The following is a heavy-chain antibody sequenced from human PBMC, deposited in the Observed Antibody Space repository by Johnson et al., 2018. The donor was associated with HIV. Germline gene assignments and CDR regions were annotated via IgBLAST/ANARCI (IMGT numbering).Heavy chain of an antibody. Sequence: QVLLVESGGDVVQPGRSLRLSCAASGFTFRSYAMHWVRQAPGKGLEWVAAIGYDGNDKDYADSVKGLFTISRDNSRNTLYLQMNSLRAGDTAVYYCARGVPFGVVRLGYRAFDIWGQGTMVTVSS. D-gene: IGHD3-3*01. CDR3: ARGVPFGVVRLGYRAFDI. CDR1: GFTFRSYA. CDR2: IGYDGNDK. J-gene: IGHJ3*02. V-gene: IGHV3-30*14.